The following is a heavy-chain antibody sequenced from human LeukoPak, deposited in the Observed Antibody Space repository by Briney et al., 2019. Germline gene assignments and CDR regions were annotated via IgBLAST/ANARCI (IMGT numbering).Heavy chain of an antibody. J-gene: IGHJ6*04. Sequence: SATLSLTCAVYGGSFSGYYWSWIRQPPGKGLEWIGEINHSGSTNYNPSLKSRVTISVDTSKNQFSLKLSSVTAADTAVYYCARVITIFGVVNPFSSLDVWGKGTTVTVSS. CDR3: ARVITIFGVVNPFSSLDV. CDR1: GGSFSGYY. V-gene: IGHV4-34*01. D-gene: IGHD3-3*01. CDR2: INHSGST.